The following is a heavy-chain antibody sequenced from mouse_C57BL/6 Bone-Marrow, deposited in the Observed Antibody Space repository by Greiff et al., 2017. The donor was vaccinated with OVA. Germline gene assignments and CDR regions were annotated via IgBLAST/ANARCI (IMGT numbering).Heavy chain of an antibody. D-gene: IGHD1-1*01. CDR1: GYTFTSYG. J-gene: IGHJ3*01. Sequence: VQLQQSGAELARPGASVKLSCKASGYTFTSYGISWVKQRTGQGLEGIGEIYPRSGNTYYNEKFKGKATLTADKSSSTAYMELRSLTSEDSAVYFCARPHYYVRSPWFADWGKGTLVTVSA. V-gene: IGHV1-81*01. CDR3: ARPHYYVRSPWFAD. CDR2: IYPRSGNT.